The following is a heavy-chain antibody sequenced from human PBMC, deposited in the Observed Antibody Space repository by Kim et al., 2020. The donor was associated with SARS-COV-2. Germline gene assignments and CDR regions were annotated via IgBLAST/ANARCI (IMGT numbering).Heavy chain of an antibody. V-gene: IGHV3-48*04. Sequence: GGSLRLSCAASGFTFSSYSMNWVRQAPGKGLEWVSYISSSSSTIYYADSVTGRFTISRDNAKNSLYLQMNSLRAEDTAVYYCARMDCSSTSCYSGYYDSSGYLFRGAFDIWGQGTMVTVSS. J-gene: IGHJ3*02. D-gene: IGHD3-22*01. CDR2: ISSSSSTI. CDR3: ARMDCSSTSCYSGYYDSSGYLFRGAFDI. CDR1: GFTFSSYS.